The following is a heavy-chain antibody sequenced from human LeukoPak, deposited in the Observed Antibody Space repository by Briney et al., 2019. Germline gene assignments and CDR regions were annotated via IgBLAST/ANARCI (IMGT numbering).Heavy chain of an antibody. J-gene: IGHJ6*02. Sequence: ASVKVSCKASGGTFSSYAISWVRQATGQGLEWMGWMNPNSGNTGYAQKFQGRVTMTRNTSISTAYMELSSLRSEDTAVYYCATRRGTVAMDVWGQGTTVTVSS. V-gene: IGHV1-8*02. CDR1: GGTFSSYA. CDR3: ATRRGTVAMDV. D-gene: IGHD1-1*01. CDR2: MNPNSGNT.